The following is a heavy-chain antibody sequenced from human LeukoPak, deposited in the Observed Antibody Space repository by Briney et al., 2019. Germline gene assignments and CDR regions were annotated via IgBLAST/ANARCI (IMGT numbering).Heavy chain of an antibody. CDR2: VYYSGIT. J-gene: IGHJ4*02. CDR1: GGSISSGGYS. CDR3: ARDRGVIFDY. Sequence: PSETLSLTCAVSGGSISSGGYSWSWIRQPPGKGLEWIGYVYYSGITYYNPSLKSRVTISVDTSKNQFSLKLSSVTAADTAVYYCARDRGVIFDYWGQGTLVTVSS. D-gene: IGHD3-10*01. V-gene: IGHV4-30-4*07.